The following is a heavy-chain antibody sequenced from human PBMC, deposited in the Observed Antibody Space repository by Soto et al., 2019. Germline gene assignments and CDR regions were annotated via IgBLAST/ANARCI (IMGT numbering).Heavy chain of an antibody. CDR1: GYSFTSYG. V-gene: IGHV5-51*01. D-gene: IGHD3-10*01. CDR2: IYPGDSDT. Sequence: GESLKISCKGSGYSFTSYGIGWVRQMPGKGLEWMGIIYPGDSDTRYSPSFQGQVTISADKSISTAYLQWSSLKASDTAMYYCARRITMVRGVIRHFDYWGQGTLVTVSS. CDR3: ARRITMVRGVIRHFDY. J-gene: IGHJ4*02.